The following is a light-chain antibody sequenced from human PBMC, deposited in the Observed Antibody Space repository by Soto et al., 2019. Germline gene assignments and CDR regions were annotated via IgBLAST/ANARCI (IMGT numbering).Light chain of an antibody. Sequence: DIQLTLSHSTLSASLGDRVTIXCRASQSISSRLAWYQQKPGKAPKLLIYDASSLQSGVPSRFSGRGSGTEFTLTISSLQPDDFATYYCQQYDSYVTFGGGTKVDIK. CDR1: QSISSR. CDR3: QQYDSYVT. CDR2: DAS. J-gene: IGKJ4*01. V-gene: IGKV1-5*01.